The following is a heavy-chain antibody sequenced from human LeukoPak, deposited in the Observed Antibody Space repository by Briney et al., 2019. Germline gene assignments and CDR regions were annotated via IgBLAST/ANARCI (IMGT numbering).Heavy chain of an antibody. V-gene: IGHV1-69*06. CDR2: IIPIFGTA. Sequence: SVKVSCKASGGTFSSYAISWVRQAPGQGLEWMGGIIPIFGTANYAQKFQGRVTITADKSTSTAYMELSSMRSEDTAVYYCARDLTGTEGDYWGQGTLVTVSS. D-gene: IGHD1-1*01. CDR3: ARDLTGTEGDY. CDR1: GGTFSSYA. J-gene: IGHJ4*02.